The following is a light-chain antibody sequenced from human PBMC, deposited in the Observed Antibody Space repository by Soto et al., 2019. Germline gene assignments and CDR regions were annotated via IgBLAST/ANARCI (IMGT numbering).Light chain of an antibody. V-gene: IGKV3-20*01. CDR2: GAS. CDR1: QSVSSSY. CDR3: QQYGSSLIT. Sequence: EIVLTQSPGTLSLSPGERATLSIRTSQSVSSSYLAWYQQKPGQAPRLLIYGASSRATGIPDRFSGSGSGTDFTLTISRLEPEDFAVYYCQQYGSSLITFGQGTRLEIK. J-gene: IGKJ5*01.